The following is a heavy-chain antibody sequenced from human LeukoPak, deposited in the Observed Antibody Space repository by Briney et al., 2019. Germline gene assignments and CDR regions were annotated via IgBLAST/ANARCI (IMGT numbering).Heavy chain of an antibody. CDR2: IYYSGST. CDR1: GGSISSYY. Sequence: SETLSLTCTVSGGSISSYYWSWIRQPPGKGLEWIGYIYYSGSTNYNPSLKSRVTISVDTSKNQLSLKLSSVTAADTAVYYCARDANQFDPWGQGTLVTVSS. J-gene: IGHJ5*02. CDR3: ARDANQFDP. D-gene: IGHD1-14*01. V-gene: IGHV4-59*01.